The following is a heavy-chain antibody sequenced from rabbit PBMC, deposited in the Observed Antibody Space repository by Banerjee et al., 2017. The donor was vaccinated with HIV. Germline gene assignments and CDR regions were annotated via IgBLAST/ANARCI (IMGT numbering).Heavy chain of an antibody. V-gene: IGHV1S45*01. CDR3: ARDLAGVIGWNFGL. D-gene: IGHD4-1*01. Sequence: QEHLEESGGDLVKPEGSLTLTCTASGFSFSSKYVMCWVRQAPGKGLEWIGCINTSSGNTVYASWAKGRFTISRDNAQNTVSLQLNSLTAADTATYFCARDLAGVIGWNFGLWGPGTLVTVS. CDR2: INTSSGNT. CDR1: GFSFSSKYV. J-gene: IGHJ6*01.